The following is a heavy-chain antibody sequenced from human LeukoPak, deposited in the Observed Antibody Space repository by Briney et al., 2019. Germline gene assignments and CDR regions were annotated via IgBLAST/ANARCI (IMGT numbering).Heavy chain of an antibody. J-gene: IGHJ5*02. CDR2: IYYSGST. Sequence: SETLSLTCTVSGGSISSGDYYWSWIRQPPGKGLEWIGYIYYSGSTYYNPSLKSRVTISVDTSKNQFSLKLSSVTAADTAVYYCARGLSTFRFDPWGQGTLVTVSS. V-gene: IGHV4-30-4*01. D-gene: IGHD2/OR15-2a*01. CDR3: ARGLSTFRFDP. CDR1: GGSISSGDYY.